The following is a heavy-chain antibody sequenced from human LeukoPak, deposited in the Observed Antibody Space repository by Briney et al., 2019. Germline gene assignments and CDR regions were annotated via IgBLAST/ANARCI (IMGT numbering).Heavy chain of an antibody. D-gene: IGHD6-19*01. Sequence: GASVKVSCKASGYTFTSYGISWVRQAPGQGLEWMGWISAYDGNTNYAQKLQGRVTMTTDTSTSTAYIELRSLRSDDRAVYYCARGGIEQWLSSDDYWGQGTLVTVSS. CDR2: ISAYDGNT. J-gene: IGHJ4*02. CDR3: ARGGIEQWLSSDDY. V-gene: IGHV1-18*01. CDR1: GYTFTSYG.